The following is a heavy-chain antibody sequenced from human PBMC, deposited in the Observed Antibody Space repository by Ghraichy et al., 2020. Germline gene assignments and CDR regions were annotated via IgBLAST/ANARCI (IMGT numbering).Heavy chain of an antibody. Sequence: GGSLRLSCAASGFTFSSYAMSWVRQAPGKGLEWVSAISGSGGSTYYADSVKGRFTISRDNSKNTLYLQRKSLKAADTAVYYCAKGETYSGYDQYYYYYYGMDVWGQGTTVTVSS. CDR3: AKGETYSGYDQYYYYYYGMDV. CDR1: GFTFSSYA. J-gene: IGHJ6*02. V-gene: IGHV3-23*01. CDR2: ISGSGGST. D-gene: IGHD5-12*01.